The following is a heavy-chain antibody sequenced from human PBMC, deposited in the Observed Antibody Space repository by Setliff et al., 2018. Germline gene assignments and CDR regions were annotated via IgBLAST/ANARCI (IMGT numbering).Heavy chain of an antibody. Sequence: SETLSLTCTVSGDSISSGRYYWTWILQPAGKGLEWIGHFHTSGSTNYNPSLKSRVTISVDTSKNQFSLRLSSVTAADTAVYYCARAGPYYGFWSGYYRTMYVWGKGTTVTVSS. CDR3: ARAGPYYGFWSGYYRTMYV. J-gene: IGHJ6*03. D-gene: IGHD3-3*01. CDR1: GDSISSGRYY. V-gene: IGHV4-61*09. CDR2: FHTSGST.